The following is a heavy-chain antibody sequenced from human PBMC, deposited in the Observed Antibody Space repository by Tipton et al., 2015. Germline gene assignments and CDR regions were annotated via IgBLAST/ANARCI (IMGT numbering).Heavy chain of an antibody. CDR3: ARASIIQGYYHDSSRYYLFNS. CDR1: GGPITSSAYY. J-gene: IGHJ1*01. V-gene: IGHV4-39*07. CDR2: VYFSGTT. Sequence: TLSLTCSVSGGPITSSAYYWGWIRQPPGKGLEWIGSVYFSGTTYYNPSLKSRVTMSRDTSKNQFSLKLTSVTAADTAVYYCARASIIQGYYHDSSRYYLFNSWGQGTLVTVSS. D-gene: IGHD3-22*01.